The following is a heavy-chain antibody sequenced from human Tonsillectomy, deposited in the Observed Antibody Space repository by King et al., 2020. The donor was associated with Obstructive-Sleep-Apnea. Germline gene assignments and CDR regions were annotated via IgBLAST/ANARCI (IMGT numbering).Heavy chain of an antibody. J-gene: IGHJ4*02. V-gene: IGHV2-5*02. CDR3: ARRPEYNRDCFDY. CDR1: GFSLTTSGVG. Sequence: TLKESGPTLVKPTQTLTLTCTFSGFSLTTSGVGMGWIRQPPGNALEWLALIYWDDDKRYRPSLKGRLTITNDTSKNLVVVTRTNMDPVDTAKYYCARRPEYNRDCFDYWGQGTLVTVSS. D-gene: IGHD1-14*01. CDR2: IYWDDDK.